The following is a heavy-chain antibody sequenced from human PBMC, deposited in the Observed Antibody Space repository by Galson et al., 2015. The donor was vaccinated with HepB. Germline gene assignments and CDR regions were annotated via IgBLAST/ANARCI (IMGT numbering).Heavy chain of an antibody. CDR3: ARLAAAGTGYFQH. CDR2: ISSGGNT. Sequence: SLRLSCAASGFTFSSYAMSWVRQAPGKGLEWVSGISSGGNTYYADSVKGRFTISRDNSKNTLYLQMNSLRAEDTAVYYCARLAAAGTGYFQHWGQGTLVTVSS. CDR1: GFTFSSYA. J-gene: IGHJ1*01. D-gene: IGHD6-13*01. V-gene: IGHV3-23*01.